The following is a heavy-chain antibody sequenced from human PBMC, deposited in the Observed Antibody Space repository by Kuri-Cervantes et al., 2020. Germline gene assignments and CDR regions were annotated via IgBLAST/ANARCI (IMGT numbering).Heavy chain of an antibody. V-gene: IGHV1-2*02. J-gene: IGHJ6*02. CDR2: INPNSGGT. D-gene: IGHD6-13*01. CDR1: GYIFTAYY. Sequence: ASVKVSCKASGYIFTAYYIHWVRQAPGQGLEWMGWINPNSGGTNYGQNFQGRVTMTRDTSISTTYMELSSLRSDDTAVYYCATSPQFLVAAAGNGPLYYGMDVWGQGTTVTVSS. CDR3: ATSPQFLVAAAGNGPLYYGMDV.